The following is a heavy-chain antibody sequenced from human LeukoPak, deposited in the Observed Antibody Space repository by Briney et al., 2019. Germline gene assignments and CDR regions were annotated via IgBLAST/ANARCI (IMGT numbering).Heavy chain of an antibody. CDR1: GGSISSGSYY. J-gene: IGHJ4*02. Sequence: SSETLSLTCTVSGGSISSGSYYWSWIRQPAGKGLEWIGRIYTSGSTNYNPSLKSRVTISVDTSKNQFSLKPSSVTAADTAVYYCARYCGGDCYSYYFDYWGQGTLVTVSS. CDR3: ARYCGGDCYSYYFDY. V-gene: IGHV4-61*02. CDR2: IYTSGST. D-gene: IGHD2-21*02.